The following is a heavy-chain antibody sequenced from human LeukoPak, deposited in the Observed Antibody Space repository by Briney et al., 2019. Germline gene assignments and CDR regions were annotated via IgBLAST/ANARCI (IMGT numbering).Heavy chain of an antibody. CDR1: GLTFTDAW. D-gene: IGHD2-15*01. CDR2: IKPNTEAGTA. J-gene: IGHJ4*02. V-gene: IGHV3-15*01. Sequence: GGSLRLSCAASGLTFTDAWMNWVRQVPGKGLEWVGRIKPNTEAGTADYAAPVKGRFTISRDDSKNTLYLQMNSLKSEDTAVYYRTTIRGFCSGRSCLGYWGQGTLVTVSS. CDR3: TTIRGFCSGRSCLGY.